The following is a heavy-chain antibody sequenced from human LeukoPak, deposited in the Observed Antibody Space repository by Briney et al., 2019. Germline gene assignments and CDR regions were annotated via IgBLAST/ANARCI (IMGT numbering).Heavy chain of an antibody. Sequence: PSETLSLTCAVSGYSISSGYYWGWIRQPPGKGLEWIGSIYHSGSTYYNPSLKSRVTISVDTSKNQFSLKLSSVTAADTAVYYCARRGHGDYLVYWGQGTLVTVSS. CDR1: GYSISSGYY. D-gene: IGHD4-17*01. V-gene: IGHV4-38-2*01. J-gene: IGHJ4*02. CDR3: ARRGHGDYLVY. CDR2: IYHSGST.